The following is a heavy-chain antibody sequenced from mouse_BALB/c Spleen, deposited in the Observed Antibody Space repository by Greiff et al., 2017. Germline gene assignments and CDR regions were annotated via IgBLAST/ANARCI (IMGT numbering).Heavy chain of an antibody. J-gene: IGHJ2*01. Sequence: VKLMESGPGLVAPSQSLSITCTVSGFSLSRYSVHWVRQPPGKGLEWLGMIWVGGSTDYTSALKSRLSISKDNSKSQVFLKMNSLQTDDTAMYYCARGLGGGNDYWGQGTTLTVSS. CDR1: GFSLSRYS. CDR2: IWVGGST. V-gene: IGHV2-6-4*01. CDR3: ARGLGGGNDY. D-gene: IGHD4-1*01.